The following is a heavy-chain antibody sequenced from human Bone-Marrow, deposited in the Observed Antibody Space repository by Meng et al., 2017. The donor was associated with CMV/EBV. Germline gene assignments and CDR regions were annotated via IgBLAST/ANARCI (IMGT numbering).Heavy chain of an antibody. Sequence: GGSLRLSCAASGFTFSSYAMSWVRQAPGKGLEWVANINQDGSEKYYVDSMKGRFTISRDNAKNSLYLQMNSLRAEDTAVYYCARDWEIFADWYYFDYWGQGTLVTVSS. D-gene: IGHD3-10*01. CDR1: GFTFSSYA. J-gene: IGHJ4*02. CDR3: ARDWEIFADWYYFDY. CDR2: INQDGSEK. V-gene: IGHV3-7*01.